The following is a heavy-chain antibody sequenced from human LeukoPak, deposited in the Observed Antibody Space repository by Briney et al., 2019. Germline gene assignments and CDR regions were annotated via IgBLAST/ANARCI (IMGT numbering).Heavy chain of an antibody. J-gene: IGHJ4*02. CDR1: GFTVSSNY. Sequence: GGSLRLSCAASGFTVSSNYMSWVRQAPGKGLEWVSAISGSGGSTYYADSVKSRFTISRDNSKNTLYLQMNSLRAEDTAVYYCARGPYYYDSEFDYWGQGTLVTVSS. CDR2: ISGSGGST. V-gene: IGHV3-23*01. D-gene: IGHD3-22*01. CDR3: ARGPYYYDSEFDY.